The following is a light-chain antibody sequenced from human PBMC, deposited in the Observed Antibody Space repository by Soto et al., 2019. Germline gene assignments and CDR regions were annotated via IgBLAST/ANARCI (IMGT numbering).Light chain of an antibody. J-gene: IGLJ1*01. CDR3: CAYVGARSYV. V-gene: IGLV2-23*01. Sequence: QSVLTQPASVSGSPGQSITISCTGTNNLVSWYQQHPGKAPKVVGYEGTKRPSGGSNRFSGSNSGGTASLPISGLQAKDGAPYFCCAYVGARSYVFGPGTKVTVL. CDR1: NNL. CDR2: EGT.